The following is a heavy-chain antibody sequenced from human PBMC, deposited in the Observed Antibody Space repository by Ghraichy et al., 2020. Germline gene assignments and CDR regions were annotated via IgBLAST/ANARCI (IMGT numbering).Heavy chain of an antibody. D-gene: IGHD4-17*01. V-gene: IGHV3-7*01. Sequence: GESLNISCVASGFIFSTYWMSWVRQAPGKGLEWVANIKQDGSEKYYGDSVKGRFTISRDNAENSLYLQMNSLRAEDTAVYYYVRDLQPYFHDEYGTPWGRGTLVTVSS. CDR2: IKQDGSEK. CDR3: VRDLQPYFHDEYGTP. CDR1: GFIFSTYW. J-gene: IGHJ5*02.